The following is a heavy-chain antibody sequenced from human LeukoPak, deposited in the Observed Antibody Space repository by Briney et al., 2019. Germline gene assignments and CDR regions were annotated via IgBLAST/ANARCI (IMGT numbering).Heavy chain of an antibody. D-gene: IGHD6-13*01. CDR2: INPNSGGT. V-gene: IGHV1-2*04. Sequence: ASVKVSCKASGYTFTSYGISWVRQAPGQGLEWMGWINPNSGGTNYAQKFQGWVTMTRDTSISTAYMELSRLRSDDTAVYYCARDARVDSSSWYGNHYFDYWGQGTLVTVSS. CDR3: ARDARVDSSSWYGNHYFDY. CDR1: GYTFTSYG. J-gene: IGHJ4*02.